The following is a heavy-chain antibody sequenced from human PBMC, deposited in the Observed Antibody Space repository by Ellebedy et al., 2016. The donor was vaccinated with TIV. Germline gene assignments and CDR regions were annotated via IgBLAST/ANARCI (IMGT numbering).Heavy chain of an antibody. V-gene: IGHV4-39*07. CDR3: AGDGVLGSFDWVTTE. CDR1: GASINTSSYY. Sequence: MPSETLSLTCTVSGASINTSSYYWTWIRQPPGKGLEGVGTIYYNGYTYYNPSLKSRVTISVDSSKHQFSLKLSSVTASDTAIYYCAGDGVLGSFDWVTTEWGQGTLAAVSS. J-gene: IGHJ4*02. CDR2: IYYNGYT. D-gene: IGHD3-9*01.